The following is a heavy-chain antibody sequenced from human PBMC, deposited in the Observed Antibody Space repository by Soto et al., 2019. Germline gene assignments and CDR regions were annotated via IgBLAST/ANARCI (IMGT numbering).Heavy chain of an antibody. CDR2: MNPNSGNT. CDR3: ARGATIFGVVIIVAKTYYFDY. Sequence: ASVKVSCKASGYTFTSYDINWVRQATGQGLEWMGWMNPNSGNTGYAQKFQGRVTMTRNTSISTAYMELSSLRSEDTAVYYCARGATIFGVVIIVAKTYYFDYWGQGTLVTVSS. CDR1: GYTFTSYD. D-gene: IGHD3-3*01. J-gene: IGHJ4*02. V-gene: IGHV1-8*01.